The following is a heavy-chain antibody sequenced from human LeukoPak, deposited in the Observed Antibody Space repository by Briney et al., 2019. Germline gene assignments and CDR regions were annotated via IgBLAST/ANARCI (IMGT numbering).Heavy chain of an antibody. CDR1: GFTFSSYG. V-gene: IGHV3-30*18. D-gene: IGHD5-12*01. J-gene: IGHJ4*02. CDR3: AKEVLDVDIVAFDY. Sequence: PGRSLRLSCAASGFTFSSYGMHWVRQAPGKGLEWVAVISYDGSNKYYADSVKGRFTISRDDSKNTLYLQMNSLRAEDTAVYYCAKEVLDVDIVAFDYWGQGTLVTVSS. CDR2: ISYDGSNK.